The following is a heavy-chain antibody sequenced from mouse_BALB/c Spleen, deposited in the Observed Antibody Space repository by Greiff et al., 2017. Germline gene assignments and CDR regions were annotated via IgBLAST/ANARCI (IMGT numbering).Heavy chain of an antibody. J-gene: IGHJ2*01. D-gene: IGHD2-3*01. Sequence: QVQLQQSGPGLVAPSQSLSITCTVSGFSLTSYGVHWVRQPPGKGLEWLGVIWAGGSTNYNSALMSRLSISKDNSKRQVFLKMNSLQTDDTAMYYCARVYDGYHDFDYWGQGTTLTVSS. CDR2: IWAGGST. CDR1: GFSLTSYG. V-gene: IGHV2-9*02. CDR3: ARVYDGYHDFDY.